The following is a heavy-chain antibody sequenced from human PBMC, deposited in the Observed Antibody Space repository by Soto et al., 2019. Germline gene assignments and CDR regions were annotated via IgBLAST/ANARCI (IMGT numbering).Heavy chain of an antibody. CDR3: ASVAAVARTFDY. Sequence: KRAWKTVVYTLSVDHMHCLRKDKGKGLEWMGWINPNSGGTNYAQKFQGWVTMTRDTSISTAYMELSRPRSDDTAVYSCASVAAVARTFDYWGHGTLVTVTS. J-gene: IGHJ4*01. D-gene: IGHD6-19*01. V-gene: IGHV1-2*04. CDR1: VYTLSVDH. CDR2: INPNSGGT.